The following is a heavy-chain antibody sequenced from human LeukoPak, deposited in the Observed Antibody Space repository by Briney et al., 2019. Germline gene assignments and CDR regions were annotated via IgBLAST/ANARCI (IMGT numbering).Heavy chain of an antibody. CDR2: ISSSSSTI. V-gene: IGHV3-48*04. Sequence: GGSLRLSCVASGFTFSTHSMKWVRQAPGKGLEWVSYISSSSSTIYYADSVKGRFTISRDNAKNSLYLQMNSLRAEDTAVYYCARAVYDSSGYLGYWGQGTLVTVSS. D-gene: IGHD3-22*01. CDR3: ARAVYDSSGYLGY. CDR1: GFTFSTHS. J-gene: IGHJ4*02.